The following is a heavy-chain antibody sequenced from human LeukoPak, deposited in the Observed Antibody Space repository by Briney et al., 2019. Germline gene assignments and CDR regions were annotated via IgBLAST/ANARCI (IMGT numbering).Heavy chain of an antibody. Sequence: SETLSLTCTVSGGSISSYYWSWIRQPPRKGLEWMGDIYYSGSTNYNPSLKSRVTISVDTSKNQFSLKLSSVTAADTAVYYCARVSYDYYYYYMDVWGTGTTVTVSS. J-gene: IGHJ6*03. CDR2: IYYSGST. CDR1: GGSISSYY. V-gene: IGHV4-59*01. CDR3: ARVSYDYYYYYMDV.